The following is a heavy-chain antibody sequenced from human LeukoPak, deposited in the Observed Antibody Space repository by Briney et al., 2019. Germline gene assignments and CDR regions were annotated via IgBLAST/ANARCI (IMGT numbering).Heavy chain of an antibody. J-gene: IGHJ4*02. V-gene: IGHV4-30-4*07. CDR1: GGSISGGGHS. CDR3: ARRRAPDY. Sequence: PSQTLSLTCAVSGGSISGGGHSRSWVRQPPGKGPEWIGCIYDSGSTFYNPSLESRVTITVDTSKNQFSLNLSSVTAADTAVYYCARRRAPDYWGQGTLVTVSS. CDR2: IYDSGST.